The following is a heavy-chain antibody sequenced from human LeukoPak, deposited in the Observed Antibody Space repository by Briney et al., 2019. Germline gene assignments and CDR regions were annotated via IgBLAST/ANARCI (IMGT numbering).Heavy chain of an antibody. J-gene: IGHJ4*02. CDR2: IHYSGST. V-gene: IGHV4-59*01. D-gene: IGHD6-19*01. Sequence: MSSETLSLTCSVSGGSISSYYWSWIRQPPGKGLEWIGYIHYSGSTNYNPSLKSRVTISVDTSKNQFSLKLSSVTAADTAIYYCARGGSKQWLVDDSWGQGTLVTVSS. CDR1: GGSISSYY. CDR3: ARGGSKQWLVDDS.